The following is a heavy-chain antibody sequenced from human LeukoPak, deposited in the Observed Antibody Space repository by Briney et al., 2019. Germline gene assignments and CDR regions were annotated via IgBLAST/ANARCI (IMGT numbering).Heavy chain of an antibody. Sequence: ASVKVSCKASDYTFTTYGISWVRQAPGQGLEWMGWISAYNGNTNYAQKLQGRVTMTTDTSTSTAYMELRSLRSDDTAVYYCARANSGSYWGYYYMDVWGKGTTVTVSS. D-gene: IGHD3-10*01. CDR1: DYTFTTYG. CDR2: ISAYNGNT. V-gene: IGHV1-18*01. J-gene: IGHJ6*03. CDR3: ARANSGSYWGYYYMDV.